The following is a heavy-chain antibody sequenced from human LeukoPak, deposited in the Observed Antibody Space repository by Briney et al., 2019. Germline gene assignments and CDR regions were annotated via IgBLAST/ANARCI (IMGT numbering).Heavy chain of an antibody. D-gene: IGHD3-10*01. CDR1: GGSISSSSYY. CDR3: ARGLWFGELLEPQDY. J-gene: IGHJ4*02. Sequence: PSETLSLTCTVSGGSISSSSYYWGWIRQPPGKGLEWIGSIYYSGSTNYNPSLKSRVTISVDTSKNQFSLKLSSVTAADTAVYYCARGLWFGELLEPQDYWGQGTLVTVSS. V-gene: IGHV4-39*07. CDR2: IYYSGST.